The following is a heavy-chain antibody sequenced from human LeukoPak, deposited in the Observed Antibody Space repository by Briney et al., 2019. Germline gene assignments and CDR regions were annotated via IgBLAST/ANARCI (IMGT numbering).Heavy chain of an antibody. J-gene: IGHJ5*02. V-gene: IGHV3-30*02. Sequence: QAGGSLRLSCAASGFTFSSYGMHWVRQAPGKGLEWVAFIRYDGSNKYYADSVKGRFTISRDNSKNTLYLHVNSLRPEDTAVYYWQRVGEGMVGGPHNWFDPGGQGTLFTFSS. D-gene: IGHD3-10*01. CDR1: GFTFSSYG. CDR2: IRYDGSNK. CDR3: QRVGEGMVGGPHNWFDP.